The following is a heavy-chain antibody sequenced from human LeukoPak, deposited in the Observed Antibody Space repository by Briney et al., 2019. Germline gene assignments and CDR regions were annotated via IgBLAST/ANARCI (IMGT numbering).Heavy chain of an antibody. D-gene: IGHD3-22*01. CDR2: NGGSGGYT. V-gene: IGHV3-23*01. CDR1: GFTFTSYA. J-gene: IGHJ4*02. Sequence: PGGSLRLSCAASGFTFTSYAMSWIRQAPGKGLEWVSSNGGSGGYTHYADAVKGRFTISRDNPKNTVYLQMDNLRAEDTAVYYCAKASNMGSSGYYYDFWGQGTLVIVSS. CDR3: AKASNMGSSGYYYDF.